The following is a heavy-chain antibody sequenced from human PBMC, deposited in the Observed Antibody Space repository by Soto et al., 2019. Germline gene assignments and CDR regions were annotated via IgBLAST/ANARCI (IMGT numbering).Heavy chain of an antibody. V-gene: IGHV3-23*01. J-gene: IGHJ4*02. D-gene: IGHD3-22*01. Sequence: EVQLLESGGGLVQPGGSLSLSCAASAFTFNNYAMSWVRQAQGKGLEWVSGIGGSGRTTYYADSVKGRFTISRDNSNNTLFLQMNSLRAEDTAVYYCAKSRYSDSSGDFYDYWGQGTLVTVSS. CDR2: IGGSGRTT. CDR3: AKSRYSDSSGDFYDY. CDR1: AFTFNNYA.